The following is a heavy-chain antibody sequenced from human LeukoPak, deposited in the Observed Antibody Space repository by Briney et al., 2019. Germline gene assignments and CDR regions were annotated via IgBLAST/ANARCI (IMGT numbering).Heavy chain of an antibody. CDR1: GFTFSSYG. CDR2: ISYDGSNK. J-gene: IGHJ4*02. CDR3: AKAPGTATTEPPFDY. D-gene: IGHD4-11*01. Sequence: PGGSLRLSCAASGFTFSSYGMHWVRQAPGKGLEWVAVISYDGSNKYYADSVKGRFTISRDNSKNTLYLQMNSLRAEDAAVYYCAKAPGTATTEPPFDYWGQGTLVTVSS. V-gene: IGHV3-30*18.